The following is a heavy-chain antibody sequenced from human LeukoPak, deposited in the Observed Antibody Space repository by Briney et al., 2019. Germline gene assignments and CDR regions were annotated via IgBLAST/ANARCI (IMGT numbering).Heavy chain of an antibody. J-gene: IGHJ4*02. CDR1: GGTFSSYA. CDR2: IIPIFGTA. D-gene: IGHD4-17*01. V-gene: IGHV1-69*05. Sequence: ASVKVSCKASGGTFSSYAISWVRQAPGQGLEWMGGIIPIFGTANYAQKFQGRVTITTDESTSTAYMELSSLRSEDTAVYYCASGTDNYGALRNYFDYWGQGTLVTVSS. CDR3: ASGTDNYGALRNYFDY.